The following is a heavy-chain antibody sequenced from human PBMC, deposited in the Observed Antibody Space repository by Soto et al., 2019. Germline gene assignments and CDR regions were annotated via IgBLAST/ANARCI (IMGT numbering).Heavy chain of an antibody. CDR3: ARHALQNGFDL. D-gene: IGHD2-8*01. CDR2: SYQSGNT. V-gene: IGHV4-39*01. CDR1: GVSISSSSHS. Sequence: SETLSLTCSVSGVSISSSSHSWAWNPHAPGQGLEWSSRSYQSGNTYYEPSLRNRVALSVDTATNQISLRVKSATASDTGVYFCARHALQNGFDLWGQGTPVTVSS. J-gene: IGHJ4*02.